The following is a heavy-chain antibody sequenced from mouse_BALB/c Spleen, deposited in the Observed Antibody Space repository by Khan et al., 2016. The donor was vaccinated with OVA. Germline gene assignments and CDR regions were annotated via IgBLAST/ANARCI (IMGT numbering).Heavy chain of an antibody. V-gene: IGHV1-20*02. D-gene: IGHD1-1*01. CDR3: ARIYRSDFDY. J-gene: IGHJ2*01. Sequence: VQLKQSGPELVKPGASVKISCKASGYSFTGYFMNWVMQSHGKSLEWIGRINPHIGETFYNQKFKGKATLTVDESSSTALMELRSLASEDSAVYYCARIYRSDFDYWGQGTTLTVSS. CDR1: GYSFTGYF. CDR2: INPHIGET.